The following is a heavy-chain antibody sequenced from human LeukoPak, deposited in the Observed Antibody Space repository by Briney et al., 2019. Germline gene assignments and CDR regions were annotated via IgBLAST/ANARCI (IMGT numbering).Heavy chain of an antibody. J-gene: IGHJ4*02. CDR3: ARVRCSGGGCFYNFDY. Sequence: PGGSLRLSCAASGFTFSDYSMNWARQAPGKGLEWVSYISSSSTTIFYTDSVKGRFTISRDNAKNSLYLQMNSLRAEDTAVYYCARVRCSGGGCFYNFDYWGQGSLVTVSS. D-gene: IGHD2-15*01. CDR1: GFTFSDYS. CDR2: ISSSSTTI. V-gene: IGHV3-48*04.